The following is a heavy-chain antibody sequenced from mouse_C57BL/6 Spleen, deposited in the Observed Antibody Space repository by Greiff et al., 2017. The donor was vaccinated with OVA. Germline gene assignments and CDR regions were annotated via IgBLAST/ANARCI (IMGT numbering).Heavy chain of an antibody. CDR2: IDPSDSYT. D-gene: IGHD2-1*01. Sequence: QVQLQQPGAELVMPGASVKLSCKASGYTFTSYWMHWVKQRPGQGLEWIGEIDPSDSYTNYNQKFKGESTLTVDKSSSTAYMQLSSLTSEDSAVYYCAIYGNYGAWFAYWGQGTLVTVSA. V-gene: IGHV1-69*01. CDR3: AIYGNYGAWFAY. J-gene: IGHJ3*01. CDR1: GYTFTSYW.